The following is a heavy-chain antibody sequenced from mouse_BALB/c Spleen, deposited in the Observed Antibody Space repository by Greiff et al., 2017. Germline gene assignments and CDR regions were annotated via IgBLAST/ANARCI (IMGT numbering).Heavy chain of an antibody. J-gene: IGHJ3*01. CDR1: GFTFSSYT. V-gene: IGHV5-6-4*01. CDR2: ISSGGSYT. Sequence: EVQLVESGGGLVKPGGSLKLSCAASGFTFSSYTMSWVRQTPEKRLEWVATISSGGSYTYYPDRVKGRFTISRDNAKNTLYLQMSSLKSEDTAMYYCTRDSLVPFAYWGQGTLVTVSA. CDR3: TRDSLVPFAY.